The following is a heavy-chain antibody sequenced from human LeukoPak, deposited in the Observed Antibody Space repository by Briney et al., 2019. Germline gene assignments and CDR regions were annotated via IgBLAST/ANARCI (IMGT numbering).Heavy chain of an antibody. D-gene: IGHD2-21*02. V-gene: IGHV3-21*01. CDR2: ISSSSSYI. Sequence: PGGSLRLSCAASGFTFSSYSMNWVRQAPGKGLEWVSSISSSSSYIYYADSVKGRFTISRDNAKNSLYLQMNSLRAEDTAVYYCAREFAVVTAIPSPYDYWGQGTLVTVSS. CDR3: AREFAVVTAIPSPYDY. CDR1: GFTFSSYS. J-gene: IGHJ4*02.